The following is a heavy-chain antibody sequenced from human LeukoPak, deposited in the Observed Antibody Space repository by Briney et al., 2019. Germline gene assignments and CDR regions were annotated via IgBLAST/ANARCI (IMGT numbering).Heavy chain of an antibody. CDR2: IYTSGST. V-gene: IGHV4-4*07. Sequence: SETLSLTCTVSGGSISSYYWSWIRQPAGKGLEWVGRIYTSGSTNYNPSLKSRVTMSVDTSKNQCSLKLSSVTAVDTAVYYCARASGSYWYYYYMDVWGKGTTVTISS. CDR3: ARASGSYWYYYYMDV. CDR1: GGSISSYY. J-gene: IGHJ6*03. D-gene: IGHD1-26*01.